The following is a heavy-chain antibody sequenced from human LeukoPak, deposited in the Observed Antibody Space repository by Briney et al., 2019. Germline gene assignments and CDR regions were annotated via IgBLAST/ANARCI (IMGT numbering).Heavy chain of an antibody. J-gene: IGHJ2*01. CDR3: ARDQTTVVTPGWYFDL. D-gene: IGHD4-23*01. V-gene: IGHV3-48*03. CDR1: GFTFSSYE. Sequence: GGSLRLSCAASGFTFSSYEMNWVRQAPGKGLEWVSYISSSGSTIYYADSVKGRFTISRDNAKNSLYLQMNSLRAEDTAVYYCARDQTTVVTPGWYFDLWGRGTLVPVSS. CDR2: ISSSGSTI.